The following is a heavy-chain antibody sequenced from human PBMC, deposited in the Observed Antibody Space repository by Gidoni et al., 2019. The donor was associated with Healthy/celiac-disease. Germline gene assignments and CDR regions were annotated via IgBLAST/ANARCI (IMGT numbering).Heavy chain of an antibody. J-gene: IGHJ4*02. V-gene: IGHV4-61*01. CDR3: AREPYSSSWGDYFDY. D-gene: IGHD6-13*01. CDR1: GGSVSSGSYY. CDR2: IYYSGST. Sequence: QVQLQESGPGLVKPSETLSLTCTVSGGSVSSGSYYWSWIRQPPGKGLEWIGYIYYSGSTNYNPSLKSRVTISVDTSKNQFSLKLSSVTAADTAVYYCAREPYSSSWGDYFDYWGQGTLVTVSS.